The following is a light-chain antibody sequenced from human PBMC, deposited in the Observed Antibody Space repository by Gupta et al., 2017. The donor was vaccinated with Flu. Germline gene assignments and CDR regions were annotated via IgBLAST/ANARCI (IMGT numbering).Light chain of an antibody. Sequence: DIQMTQSPSSLSASVGDRVTITCRASQTISSYLNLYQQKPGKAPKLLIYAASRLKSGVPSRFSGSGCGTDFSLTISRLQPEDFATYYCQQRDSTPYTFGQGTKLEIK. CDR2: AAS. J-gene: IGKJ2*01. V-gene: IGKV1-39*01. CDR1: QTISSY. CDR3: QQRDSTPYT.